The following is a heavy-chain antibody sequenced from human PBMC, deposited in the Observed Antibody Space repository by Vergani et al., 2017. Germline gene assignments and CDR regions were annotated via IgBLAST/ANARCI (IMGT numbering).Heavy chain of an antibody. Sequence: VDLVESGGGLAQPGGSLRLSCEASGFTFSSYAMHWVRQAPGKGLEWVAVISYDGSNKYYADSVKGRFTISRDNSKNTLYLQMNSLRAEDTAVYYCARYSSSSQGFDYWGQGTLVTVSS. V-gene: IGHV3-30-3*01. J-gene: IGHJ4*02. CDR2: ISYDGSNK. D-gene: IGHD6-6*01. CDR1: GFTFSSYA. CDR3: ARYSSSSQGFDY.